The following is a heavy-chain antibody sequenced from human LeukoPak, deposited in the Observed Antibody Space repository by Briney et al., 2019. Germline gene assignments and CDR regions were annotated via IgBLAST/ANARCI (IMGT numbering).Heavy chain of an antibody. CDR1: GGSISNYH. J-gene: IGHJ4*02. CDR3: ARRDISSGWSFDY. V-gene: IGHV4-4*07. Sequence: SETLSLTCTVSGGSISNYHWTWIRQPAGKGLEWIGQIHTSGSTNYNPPLKSRVSMSIDTTEDQVSLTIRSVTAADTAFYYCARRDISSGWSFDYWGQGTLVTVCS. D-gene: IGHD6-19*01. CDR2: IHTSGST.